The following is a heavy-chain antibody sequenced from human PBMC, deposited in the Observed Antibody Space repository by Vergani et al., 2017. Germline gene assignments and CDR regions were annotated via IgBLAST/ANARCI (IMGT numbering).Heavy chain of an antibody. CDR2: IYYSGST. J-gene: IGHJ6*02. CDR1: GGSISSYY. V-gene: IGHV4-59*01. CDR3: ARDRYSYGYYYYYGMDV. Sequence: QVQLQESGPGLVKPSETLSLTCTVSGGSISSYYWSWIRQPPGKGLEWIGYIYYSGSTNYNPSLKSRVTISVDTSKNQFSLKLSSVTAADTAVYYCARDRYSYGYYYYYGMDVWGQGTTVTVSS. D-gene: IGHD5-18*01.